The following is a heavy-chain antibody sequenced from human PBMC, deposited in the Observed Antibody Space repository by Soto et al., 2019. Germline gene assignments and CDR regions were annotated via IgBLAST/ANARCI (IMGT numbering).Heavy chain of an antibody. CDR3: TTAPRIVVVVAATLQLRDY. Sequence: PGGSAGLACAASGFTFSNAGMSWVRQAPGKGLERVGRIKSKTDGGTTDYAAPVKGRFTISGDDSKNTLYLQMNSLKTEDTAVYYCTTAPRIVVVVAATLQLRDYWGQGT. J-gene: IGHJ4*02. D-gene: IGHD2-15*01. CDR1: GFTFSNAG. CDR2: IKSKTDGGTT. V-gene: IGHV3-15*01.